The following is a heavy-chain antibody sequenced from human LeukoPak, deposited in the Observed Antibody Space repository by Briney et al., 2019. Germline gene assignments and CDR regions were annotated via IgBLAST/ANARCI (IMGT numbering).Heavy chain of an antibody. V-gene: IGHV4-34*01. J-gene: IGHJ4*02. CDR2: INHSGST. CDR3: ARARRDFWSGYPFDY. D-gene: IGHD3-3*01. Sequence: SETLSLTCAVYGGSFSGYYWSWIRQPPGKGLEWIGEINHSGSTNYNPSLKSRVTISVDTSKSQFSLKLSSVTAADTAVYYCARARRDFWSGYPFDYWGQGALVTVSS. CDR1: GGSFSGYY.